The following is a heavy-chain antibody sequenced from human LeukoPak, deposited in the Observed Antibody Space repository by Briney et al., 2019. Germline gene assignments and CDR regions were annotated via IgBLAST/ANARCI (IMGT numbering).Heavy chain of an antibody. CDR1: GGSFSGYY. CDR2: INHSGST. Sequence: TSETLSLTCAVYGGSFSGYYWSWIRQPPGKGLEWIGEINHSGSTNYNPSLKSRVTISVDTSKNQFSLKLSSVTAADTAVYYCARGRGYSYAERYYYGMDVWGQGTTVTVSS. J-gene: IGHJ6*02. D-gene: IGHD5-18*01. CDR3: ARGRGYSYAERYYYGMDV. V-gene: IGHV4-34*01.